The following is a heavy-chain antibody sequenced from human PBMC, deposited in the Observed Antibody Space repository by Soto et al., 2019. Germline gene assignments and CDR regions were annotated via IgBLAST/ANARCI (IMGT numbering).Heavy chain of an antibody. Sequence: PSETLSLTCTVSGGSISSYYWSWIRQPAGKGLEWIGRIYTSGSTNYNPSLKSRVTMSVDTSKNQFSLKLSSVTAADTAVYYCARVAGWEPYYYYGMDVWGQETTVTVSS. D-gene: IGHD1-26*01. V-gene: IGHV4-4*07. CDR3: ARVAGWEPYYYYGMDV. CDR2: IYTSGST. CDR1: GGSISSYY. J-gene: IGHJ6*02.